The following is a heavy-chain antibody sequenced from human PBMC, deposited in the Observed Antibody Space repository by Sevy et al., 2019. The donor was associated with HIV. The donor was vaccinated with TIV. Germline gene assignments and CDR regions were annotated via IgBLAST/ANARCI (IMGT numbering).Heavy chain of an antibody. D-gene: IGHD6-6*01. CDR3: ARLLTSSSGNWFDP. V-gene: IGHV4-59*13. CDR2: IYYSGST. J-gene: IGHJ5*02. Sequence: SETLSLTCTVSGGSISSYYWSWIRQPPGKGLEWIGYIYYSGSTNYNPSLKSRVTISVDTSKNQFSLELSSVTAADTAVYYCARLLTSSSGNWFDPWGQGTLVTVSS. CDR1: GGSISSYY.